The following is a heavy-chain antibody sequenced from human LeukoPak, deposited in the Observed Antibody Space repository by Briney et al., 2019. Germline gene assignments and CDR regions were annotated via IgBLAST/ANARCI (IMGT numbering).Heavy chain of an antibody. V-gene: IGHV3-23*01. Sequence: GGSLRLSCAASGFTFRSNSMSWVRQAPGKGLEWVSAITGTGENTYYADFVKGRFTISRDNSNNTLYLQMNSLRAEDTTVYYCAKIGGYFDYWGQGTLVTVSS. CDR1: GFTFRSNS. D-gene: IGHD3-10*01. CDR3: AKIGGYFDY. CDR2: ITGTGENT. J-gene: IGHJ4*02.